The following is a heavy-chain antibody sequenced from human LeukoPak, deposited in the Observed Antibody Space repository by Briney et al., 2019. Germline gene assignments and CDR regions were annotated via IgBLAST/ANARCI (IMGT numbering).Heavy chain of an antibody. CDR1: GFTFSSYA. J-gene: IGHJ4*02. V-gene: IGHV3-23*01. CDR2: ISGSGGST. CDR3: AKAKDYYDSTGYYYY. Sequence: GGSLRLSCAASGFTFSSYAMSWVRQAPGKGLEWVSAISGSGGSTYYADSVKGRFTISRDNSKNTLYLQMNSLRVEDTAVYYCAKAKDYYDSTGYYYYWGQGTLVTVSS. D-gene: IGHD3-22*01.